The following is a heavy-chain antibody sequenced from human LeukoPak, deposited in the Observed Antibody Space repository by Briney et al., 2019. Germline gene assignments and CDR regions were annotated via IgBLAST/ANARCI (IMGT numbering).Heavy chain of an antibody. V-gene: IGHV6-1*01. J-gene: IGHJ4*02. CDR2: TYYRSKWYT. D-gene: IGHD3-10*01. Sequence: SQTLSLTCAISGDSFSSNSAAWIWIRQSPSRGLEWLGGTYYRSKWYTEYAVSVKSRITINPDTSKNQFSLQLSSVNPEDTAVYYCARLGSGSNYWGQGTLVTVSS. CDR1: GDSFSSNSAA. CDR3: ARLGSGSNY.